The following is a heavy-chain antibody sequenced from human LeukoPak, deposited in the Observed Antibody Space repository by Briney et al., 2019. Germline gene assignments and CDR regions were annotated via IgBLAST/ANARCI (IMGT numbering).Heavy chain of an antibody. Sequence: GGSLRLSCAASGFTFSSYGMHWVRQAPGKGLEWVAFIRYDGSNKYYADSVKGRFTISRDNSKNTLYLQMNSLRAEDTAVYYCAKPRGYTYGELDYWGQGTLVTVSS. V-gene: IGHV3-30*02. CDR3: AKPRGYTYGELDY. D-gene: IGHD5-18*01. CDR1: GFTFSSYG. CDR2: IRYDGSNK. J-gene: IGHJ4*02.